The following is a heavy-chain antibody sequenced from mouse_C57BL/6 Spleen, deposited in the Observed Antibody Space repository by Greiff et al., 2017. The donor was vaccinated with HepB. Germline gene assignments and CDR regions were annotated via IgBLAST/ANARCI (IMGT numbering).Heavy chain of an antibody. V-gene: IGHV1-4*01. CDR3: ARSPYYYGSSYGFDY. J-gene: IGHJ2*01. CDR2: INPSSGYT. D-gene: IGHD1-1*01. CDR1: GYTFTSYT. Sequence: QVHVKQSGAELARPGASVKMSCKASGYTFTSYTMHWVKQRPGQGLEWIGYINPSSGYTKYNQKFKDKATLTADKSSSTAYMQLSSLTSEDSAVYYCARSPYYYGSSYGFDYWGQGTTLTVSS.